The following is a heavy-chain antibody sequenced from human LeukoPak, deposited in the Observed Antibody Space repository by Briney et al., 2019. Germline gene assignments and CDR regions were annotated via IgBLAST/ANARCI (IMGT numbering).Heavy chain of an antibody. J-gene: IGHJ6*02. Sequence: PSETLSLTCTVSGGSIGTYYWSWIRQPPGKGLELIGYMYDSGSTKYNPSLKSRVTISGDTSKKQFSLKLSSVTAADTAVYYCARHIVVVSANRHDYYYYGLDVWGQGTTVTVSS. CDR3: ARHIVVVSANRHDYYYYGLDV. CDR2: MYDSGST. D-gene: IGHD2-2*01. CDR1: GGSIGTYY. V-gene: IGHV4-59*08.